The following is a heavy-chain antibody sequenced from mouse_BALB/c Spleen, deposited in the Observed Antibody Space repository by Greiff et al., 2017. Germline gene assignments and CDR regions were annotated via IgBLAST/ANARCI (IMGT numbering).Heavy chain of an antibody. CDR2: INPGSSTI. D-gene: IGHD1-1*02. J-gene: IGHJ4*01. V-gene: IGHV4-2*02. CDR3: ARLGWYLRGYYAMDY. Sequence: EVHLVESGGGLVQPGGSLNLSCAASGFDFSRYWMSWARQAPGKGQEWIGEINPGSSTINYTPSLKDKFIISRDNAKNTLYLQMSKVRSEDTALYYCARLGWYLRGYYAMDYWGQGTSVTVSS. CDR1: GFDFSRYW.